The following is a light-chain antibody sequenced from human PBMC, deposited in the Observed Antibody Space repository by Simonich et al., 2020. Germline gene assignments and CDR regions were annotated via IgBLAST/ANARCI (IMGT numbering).Light chain of an antibody. CDR1: QSVLYSSNNKNY. J-gene: IGKJ4*01. Sequence: DIVMTQPQDSLAVSLGERATINYKSSQSVLYSSNNKNYLSWYQQKPGQPPKLLIYWASSRESGVPDRFSGSGSGTDFTLTISSLQAEDVAVYYCQQYYSTPPTFGGGTKVEIK. V-gene: IGKV4-1*01. CDR2: WAS. CDR3: QQYYSTPPT.